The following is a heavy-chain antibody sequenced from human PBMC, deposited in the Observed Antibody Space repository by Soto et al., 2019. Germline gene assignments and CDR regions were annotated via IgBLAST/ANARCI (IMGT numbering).Heavy chain of an antibody. CDR1: GGSISSGGYY. V-gene: IGHV4-31*03. D-gene: IGHD3-9*01. J-gene: IGHJ4*02. CDR2: IYYSGST. Sequence: QVRLQESGPVLVKPSQTLSLTCTVSGGSISSGGYYWSWIRQHPGKGLEWIGYIYYSGSTYYNPSLKSRVTISVDTSKNQFSLKLSSVTAADTAVYYCAREAEGETYYDIMTGYYEVRYFDYWCQGSLVTVSS. CDR3: AREAEGETYYDIMTGYYEVRYFDY.